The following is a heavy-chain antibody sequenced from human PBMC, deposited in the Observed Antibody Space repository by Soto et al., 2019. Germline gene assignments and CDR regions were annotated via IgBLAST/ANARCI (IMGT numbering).Heavy chain of an antibody. D-gene: IGHD3-3*01. CDR2: VYWNDDK. CDR1: GFSLTTSQVG. V-gene: IGHV2-5*01. J-gene: IGHJ2*01. Sequence: QITLKEPGPTLVKPTQTLTLTCTFSGFSLTTSQVGVGWIRQPPGKALEWLAHVYWNDDKYYSLSLKSRLTITKNPPKRQVVLKMPNRDLVNTPNFSCPHQNPGDFFFDPGGRGPL. CDR3: PHQNPGDFFFDP.